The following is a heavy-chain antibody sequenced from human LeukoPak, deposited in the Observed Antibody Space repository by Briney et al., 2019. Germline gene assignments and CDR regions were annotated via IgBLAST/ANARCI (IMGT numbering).Heavy chain of an antibody. D-gene: IGHD6-19*01. CDR2: IDPSDSYT. CDR3: ARGTGWTELDF. Sequence: GESLRISCKGSGYSFTSNWINWVRQMPGKGLEWVGRIDPSDSYTSYSPSFQGRLPIPAAKSITTAYLQWGSLNTSDSAIYFCARGTGWTELDFWGRGTLVTVSS. CDR1: GYSFTSNW. V-gene: IGHV5-10-1*01. J-gene: IGHJ4*02.